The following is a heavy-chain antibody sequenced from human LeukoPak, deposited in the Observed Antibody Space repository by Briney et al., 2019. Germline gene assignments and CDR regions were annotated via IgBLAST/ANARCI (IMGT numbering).Heavy chain of an antibody. CDR1: GGTFSSYA. J-gene: IGHJ6*03. D-gene: IGHD5-18*01. CDR3: ARASVDTAMDYYYYYMDV. Sequence: GASVKVSCKASGGTFSSYAISWVRQAPGQGLEWMGGIIPIFGTANYAQKFQGRVTITTDESTSTAYMELSSLRSEDTAVYYCARASVDTAMDYYYYYMDVWGKGTRSPSP. V-gene: IGHV1-69*05. CDR2: IIPIFGTA.